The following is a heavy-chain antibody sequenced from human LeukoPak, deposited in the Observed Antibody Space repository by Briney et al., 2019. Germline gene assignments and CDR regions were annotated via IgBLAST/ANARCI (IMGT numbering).Heavy chain of an antibody. J-gene: IGHJ4*02. V-gene: IGHV4-34*01. CDR3: ARGPPPYYYDSSGYYYDHFDY. D-gene: IGHD3-22*01. Sequence: SETLSLTCTVSGGSISSYYWSWIRQPPGKGLEWIGEINHSGSTNYNPSLKSRVTISVDTSKNQFSLKLSSVTAADTAVYYCARGPPPYYYDSSGYYYDHFDYWGQGTLVTASS. CDR1: GGSISSYY. CDR2: INHSGST.